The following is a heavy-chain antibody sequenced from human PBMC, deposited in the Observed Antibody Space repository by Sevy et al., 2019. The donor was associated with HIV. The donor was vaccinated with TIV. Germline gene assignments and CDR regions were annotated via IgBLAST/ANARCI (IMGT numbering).Heavy chain of an antibody. Sequence: SETLSLTCTVSGDSISSYYWSWIRQPPGKGLEWIGYIYYSGSTNYNPSLKSRVTISVDTSKNQFSLKLSSVTAADTAVYYCAREWQLVLDYWGQGTLVTVSS. D-gene: IGHD6-13*01. CDR3: AREWQLVLDY. CDR2: IYYSGST. CDR1: GDSISSYY. V-gene: IGHV4-59*01. J-gene: IGHJ4*02.